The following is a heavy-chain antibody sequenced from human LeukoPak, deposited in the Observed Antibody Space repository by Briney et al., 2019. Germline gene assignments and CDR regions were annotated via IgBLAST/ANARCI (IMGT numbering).Heavy chain of an antibody. CDR3: ARNPYYYDTSGHFDY. D-gene: IGHD3-22*01. Sequence: GGSLRLSCAASGFTFSSYSMNWVRQAPGKGLEWVSSISSSGHYIYYADSVKGRFTISRDNAKNSLFLQMNSLRAEDMAVYHCARNPYYYDTSGHFDYWGQGTLVTVSS. CDR2: ISSSGHYI. J-gene: IGHJ4*02. V-gene: IGHV3-21*01. CDR1: GFTFSSYS.